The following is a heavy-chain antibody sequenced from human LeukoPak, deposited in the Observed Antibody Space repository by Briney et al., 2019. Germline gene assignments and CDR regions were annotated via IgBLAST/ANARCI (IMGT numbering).Heavy chain of an antibody. V-gene: IGHV3-48*03. CDR2: ISNSGSTI. CDR3: ARGVGNNYGYPDY. Sequence: GGSLRLSCAASGFTFSSYEMNSVRQAPGKGLEWVSYISNSGSTIYYADSVKGRFTISRDNAKNSLYVQMNSLRAEDTAVYYCARGVGNNYGYPDYWGQGTLVTVSS. J-gene: IGHJ4*02. D-gene: IGHD5-18*01. CDR1: GFTFSSYE.